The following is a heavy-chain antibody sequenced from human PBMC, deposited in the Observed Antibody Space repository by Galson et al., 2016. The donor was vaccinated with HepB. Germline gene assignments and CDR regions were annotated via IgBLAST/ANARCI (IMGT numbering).Heavy chain of an antibody. CDR1: GVSISSTNW. Sequence: SETLSLTCAVSGVSISSTNWWSWVRQSPGKGLEWIGEIYHSGGTNYNPSLKSRLTISVDKSKNQVSLKLRSVTAAATAIYYCARVGLQDHGRRGVFPLGDWGQGTLVAVSS. CDR3: ARVGLQDHGRRGVFPLGD. D-gene: IGHD3-16*01. V-gene: IGHV4-4*02. J-gene: IGHJ1*01. CDR2: IYHSGGT.